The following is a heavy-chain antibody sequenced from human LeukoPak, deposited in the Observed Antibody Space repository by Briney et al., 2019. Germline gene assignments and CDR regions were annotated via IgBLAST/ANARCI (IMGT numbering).Heavy chain of an antibody. CDR2: IIPIFGTA. Sequence: SVKVSCKASGGAFSSYAISWVRQAPGQGLEWMGGIIPIFGTANYAQKFQGRVTITADKSTSTAYMELSSLRSEDTAVYYCARGGDYYIHNNWFDPWGQGILVTVSS. V-gene: IGHV1-69*06. D-gene: IGHD1-26*01. J-gene: IGHJ5*02. CDR3: ARGGDYYIHNNWFDP. CDR1: GGAFSSYA.